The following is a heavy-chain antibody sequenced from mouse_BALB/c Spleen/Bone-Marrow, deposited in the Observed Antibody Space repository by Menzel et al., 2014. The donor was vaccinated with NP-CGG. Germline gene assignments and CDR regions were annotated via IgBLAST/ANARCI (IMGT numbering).Heavy chain of an antibody. CDR2: INTNGGDT. D-gene: IGHD2-4*01. CDR1: GFTFSSYG. V-gene: IGHV5-6-3*01. CDR3: ARGDDYVSWFAY. J-gene: IGHJ3*01. Sequence: DVKLVESGGGLVQPGGSLKLSCAASGFTFSSYGMPWVRQTPDKRLEFVATINTNGGDTYYPDSVKGRFTISRDNAKNTLYLQMSSLKTEDTAMYYCARGDDYVSWFAYWGQGTLVTVSA.